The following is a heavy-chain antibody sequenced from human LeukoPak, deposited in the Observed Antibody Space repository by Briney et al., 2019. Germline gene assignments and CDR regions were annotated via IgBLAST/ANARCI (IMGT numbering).Heavy chain of an antibody. V-gene: IGHV1-3*01. Sequence: ASVKVSCKASGYTFTSYAMHWVRQAPGQRLEWMGWINAGNGNTKYSQKFQGRVTITRDTSASTAYTELSSLRSEDTAVYYCARVYGSARPPDYWGQGTLVTVSS. D-gene: IGHD6-6*01. J-gene: IGHJ4*02. CDR2: INAGNGNT. CDR1: GYTFTSYA. CDR3: ARVYGSARPPDY.